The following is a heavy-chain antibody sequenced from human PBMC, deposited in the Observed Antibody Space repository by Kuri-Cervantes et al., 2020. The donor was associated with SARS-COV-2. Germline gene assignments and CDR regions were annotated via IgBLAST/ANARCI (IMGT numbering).Heavy chain of an antibody. CDR1: GGSISSYY. CDR3: ARGRRKYQLHFFDY. Sequence: SETLSLTCTVSGGSISSYYWSWIRQPAGKGLEWIGRIYTSGSTNYNPSLKSRVTMSVDTSKNQFSLKLSSVTAADTAVYYCARGRRKYQLHFFDYWGQGTLVTVSS. D-gene: IGHD2-2*01. J-gene: IGHJ4*02. CDR2: IYTSGST. V-gene: IGHV4-4*07.